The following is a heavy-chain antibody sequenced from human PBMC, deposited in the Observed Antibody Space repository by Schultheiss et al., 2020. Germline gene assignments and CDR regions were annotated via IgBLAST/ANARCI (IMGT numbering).Heavy chain of an antibody. J-gene: IGHJ4*02. V-gene: IGHV2-5*02. D-gene: IGHD5-18*01. Sequence: SGPTLVKPTQTLTLTCTFSGFSLSTSGVGVGWIRQPPGKALEWLALIYWDDDKRYSPSLKSRLTITKDTSKNQVVLRMTNMDPVDTATYYCARTAKGYSYGLSDFDYWGQGTLVTVSS. CDR1: GFSLSTSGVG. CDR3: ARTAKGYSYGLSDFDY. CDR2: IYWDDDK.